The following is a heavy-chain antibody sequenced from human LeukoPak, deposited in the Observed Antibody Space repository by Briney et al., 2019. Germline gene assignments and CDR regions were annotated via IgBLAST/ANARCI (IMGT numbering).Heavy chain of an antibody. CDR2: INHSGST. D-gene: IGHD5-24*01. CDR1: GGSFSGYY. V-gene: IGHV4-34*01. CDR3: ARGARWLQRHFDY. J-gene: IGHJ4*02. Sequence: SETLSLTCAVYGGSFSGYYWSWIRQSPGKGLEWIGEINHSGSTNYNPSLKSRVTISVDTSKNQFSLKLSSVTAADTAVYYCARGARWLQRHFDYWGQGTLVTVSS.